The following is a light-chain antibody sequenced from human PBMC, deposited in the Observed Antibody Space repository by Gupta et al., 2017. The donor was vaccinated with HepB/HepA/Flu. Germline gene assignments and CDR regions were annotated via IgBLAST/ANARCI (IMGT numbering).Light chain of an antibody. J-gene: IGKJ3*01. CDR3: QQSYRTPLT. Sequence: DIQMTQPPSSLAASVRDRVIITCRASQSISRYLKWYQQKPGKAPNLLIDGTSSLQSGFPSRFSGSGSGTEFTITISSLQPEDFATYYCQQSYRTPLTFGPGTKVDIK. V-gene: IGKV1-39*01. CDR1: QSISRY. CDR2: GTS.